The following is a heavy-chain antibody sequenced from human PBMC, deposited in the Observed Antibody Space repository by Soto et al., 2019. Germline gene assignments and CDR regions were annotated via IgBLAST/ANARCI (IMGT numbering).Heavy chain of an antibody. CDR2: ISYDGSNK. Sequence: QVQLVESGGGVVQPGRSLRLSCAASGFTFSSYAMHWVRQAPGKGLEWVAVISYDGSNKYYADSVKGRFTISRDNSKNPLYLQMNSLRAEDTAVYYCARDGELETLSVWYFDLWGRGTLVTVSS. V-gene: IGHV3-30-3*01. CDR1: GFTFSSYA. D-gene: IGHD1-1*01. CDR3: ARDGELETLSVWYFDL. J-gene: IGHJ2*01.